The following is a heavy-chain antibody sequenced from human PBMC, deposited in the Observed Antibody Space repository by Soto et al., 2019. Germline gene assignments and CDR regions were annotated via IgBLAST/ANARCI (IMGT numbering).Heavy chain of an antibody. D-gene: IGHD2-2*03. Sequence: VGSLRLSCAASGFTFSSYGMHWVRQAPGKGLEWVAVTSYNGGNKYYADSVKGRFTVSRDNSKNTLYLQMNSLRGEDTAVYYCARARGGYCTTTSCPEVDYWGQGTLVTVSS. CDR1: GFTFSSYG. J-gene: IGHJ4*02. CDR3: ARARGGYCTTTSCPEVDY. CDR2: TSYNGGNK. V-gene: IGHV3-30*03.